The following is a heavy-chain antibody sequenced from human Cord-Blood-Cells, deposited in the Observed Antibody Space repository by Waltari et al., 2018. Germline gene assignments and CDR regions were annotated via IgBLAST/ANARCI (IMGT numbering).Heavy chain of an antibody. Sequence: VQLVESGGGLVQPGWSLRLSCAASGFTFSRYEMNWVRQARGKGLWWGSYSSSSGSTIYYADSVKRRFTISRDNAENCMYRQTNSLRAEDTAVYYCARDNPVDDWGQGTLVTDTS. CDR2: SSSSGSTI. V-gene: IGHV3-48*03. D-gene: IGHD4-4*01. CDR1: GFTFSRYE. J-gene: IGHJ4*02. CDR3: ARDNPVDD.